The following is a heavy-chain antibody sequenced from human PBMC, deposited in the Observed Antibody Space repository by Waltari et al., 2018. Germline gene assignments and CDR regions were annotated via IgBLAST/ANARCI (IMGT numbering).Heavy chain of an antibody. CDR1: GASISSHY. Sequence: QVQLQESGPGLVKPSETLSLTCTVSGASISSHYWSWIRQPAGKGLEWIGRIYISGSTNYNPPLQRRVTMSVDTSKNQFALKLSSVTAADTAVYYCARNWYSSGWYWFDPWGQGTVVTVSS. D-gene: IGHD6-19*01. V-gene: IGHV4-4*07. CDR3: ARNWYSSGWYWFDP. CDR2: IYISGST. J-gene: IGHJ5*02.